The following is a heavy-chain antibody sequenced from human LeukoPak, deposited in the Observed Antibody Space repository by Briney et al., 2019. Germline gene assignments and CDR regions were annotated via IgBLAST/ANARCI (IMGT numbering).Heavy chain of an antibody. CDR2: ISYDGSNK. CDR3: ATSGWYFVFYY. D-gene: IGHD6-19*01. J-gene: IGHJ4*02. V-gene: IGHV3-30*03. Sequence: GRPLRLSCAASGFTFSSYGMHWVRQAPGKGLEWVAVISYDGSNKYYADSVKGRFTISRDNSKNTLYLQMNSLRAEDTAVYYCATSGWYFVFYYWGQGTLVTVSS. CDR1: GFTFSSYG.